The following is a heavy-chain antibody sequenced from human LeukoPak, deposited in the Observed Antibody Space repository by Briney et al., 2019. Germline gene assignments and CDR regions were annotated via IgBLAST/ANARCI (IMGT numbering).Heavy chain of an antibody. D-gene: IGHD5-12*01. J-gene: IGHJ6*03. CDR3: ARVASHYHYYYYMDV. CDR2: ISSNGGST. CDR1: GFTFSSYA. Sequence: PGGSLRLSRAASGFTFSSYAMHWVRQAPGKGLEYVSAISSNGGSTYYANSVKGRFTISRDNSKNTLYLQMGSLRAEDMAVYYCARVASHYHYYYYMDVWGKGTTVTISS. V-gene: IGHV3-64*01.